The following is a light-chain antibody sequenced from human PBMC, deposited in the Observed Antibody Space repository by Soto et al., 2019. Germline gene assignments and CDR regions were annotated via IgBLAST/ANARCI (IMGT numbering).Light chain of an antibody. J-gene: IGLJ2*01. CDR2: EVS. CDR3: SSYTSTSTWV. Sequence: QSALTQPPSVSGSPGQSVTISCTGTSSDVGSYNRVSGYQQPPGTVPKLMISEVSNRPSGVPDRFSGSKSGNTASLTISGLQAEDEADYYCSSYTSTSTWVFGGGTKLTVL. CDR1: SSDVGSYNR. V-gene: IGLV2-18*02.